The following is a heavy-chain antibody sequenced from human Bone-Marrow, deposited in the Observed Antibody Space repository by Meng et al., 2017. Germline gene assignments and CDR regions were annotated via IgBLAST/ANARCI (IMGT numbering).Heavy chain of an antibody. CDR3: ARVAIRYYGSGSYRLNWFDP. J-gene: IGHJ5*01. D-gene: IGHD3-10*01. V-gene: IGHV4-38-2*02. Sequence: SETLSLTCTVSGGSISSGYYWGWIRQPPGKGLEWIGSIYHSGSTYYNPSLKSRVTISVDTSKNQFSLKLSSVTAADTAVYYCARVAIRYYGSGSYRLNWFDPWGQGNQV. CDR1: GGSISSGYY. CDR2: IYHSGST.